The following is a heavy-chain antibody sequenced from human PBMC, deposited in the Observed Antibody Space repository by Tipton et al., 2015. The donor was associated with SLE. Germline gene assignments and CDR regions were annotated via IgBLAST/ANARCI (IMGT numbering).Heavy chain of an antibody. CDR2: ISSGGTII. CDR3: ARDSGYYDNSEYYYSDH. J-gene: IGHJ4*02. Sequence: SLRLSCAASGFTFSDYYMSWIRQAPGKGLEWISYISSGGTIIYYADSVKGRFTIARDNAKNSLSLQMNSLRAGDTAVYYCARDSGYYDNSEYYYSDHWGQGTLVTVSS. CDR1: GFTFSDYY. D-gene: IGHD3-22*01. V-gene: IGHV3-11*01.